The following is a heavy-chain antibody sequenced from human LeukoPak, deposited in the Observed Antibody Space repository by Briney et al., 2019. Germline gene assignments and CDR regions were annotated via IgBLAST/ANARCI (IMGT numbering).Heavy chain of an antibody. CDR2: IYSRGNT. CDR3: ARENDAFDI. CDR1: GASISSSSSY. Sequence: PSETLSLTCTVSGASISSSSSYWGWIRQPPGKGLEWLGNIYSRGNTYYKPSLRSRVTISIDTSKNQFSLRLTSVTAADTAVYYCARENDAFDIWAKGQWSPSLQ. J-gene: IGHJ3*02. V-gene: IGHV4-39*07.